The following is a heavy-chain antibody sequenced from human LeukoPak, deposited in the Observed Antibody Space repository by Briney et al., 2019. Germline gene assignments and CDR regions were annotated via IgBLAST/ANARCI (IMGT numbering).Heavy chain of an antibody. CDR3: ARDSSDTAMAPPEDY. CDR1: GFTFSSYS. J-gene: IGHJ4*02. CDR2: ISSSSSYI. Sequence: PGGSLRLSCAASGFTFSSYSMNWVRQAPGKGLEWVSSISSSSSYIYYADSVKGRFTISRDNAKNSLYLQMNSLRAEDTAVYYCARDSSDTAMAPPEDYWGQGTLVTVSS. D-gene: IGHD5-18*01. V-gene: IGHV3-21*01.